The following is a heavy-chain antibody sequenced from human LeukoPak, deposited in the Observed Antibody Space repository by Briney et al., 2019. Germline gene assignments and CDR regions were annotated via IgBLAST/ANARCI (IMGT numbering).Heavy chain of an antibody. Sequence: ASVKVSCKASGYTFTNYAIQWVRQAPGQRLEWMGWINAGNGDTKYSQRFQGRVTITRDTSTSTAYMELRSLRSDDTAMYYCARAGQRGHYDDSKSDFWGQGTLVTVSS. D-gene: IGHD3-22*01. V-gene: IGHV1-3*01. CDR2: INAGNGDT. CDR3: ARAGQRGHYDDSKSDF. J-gene: IGHJ4*02. CDR1: GYTFTNYA.